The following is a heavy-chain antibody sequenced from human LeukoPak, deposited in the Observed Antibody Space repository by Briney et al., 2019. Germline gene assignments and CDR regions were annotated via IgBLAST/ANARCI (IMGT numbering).Heavy chain of an antibody. CDR1: GGSISSGGYS. J-gene: IGHJ6*02. CDR3: ARDGHGMDV. Sequence: SETLSLTCAVSGGSISSGGYSWRWIRQPPGKGLEWIGYIYHSGSTYHNPSLKSRVTISVDRSKNQFSLKLSSVTAADTAVYYCARDGHGMDVWGQGTTVTVSS. V-gene: IGHV4-30-2*01. CDR2: IYHSGST.